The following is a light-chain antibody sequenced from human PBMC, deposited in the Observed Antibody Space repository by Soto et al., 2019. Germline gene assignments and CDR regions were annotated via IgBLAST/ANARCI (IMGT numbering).Light chain of an antibody. CDR3: MQALQTPLT. V-gene: IGKV2-28*01. CDR1: QSLLHSNGNNY. CDR2: LGS. J-gene: IGKJ5*01. Sequence: EIVMTQSPLALSVTPGESASISCRSSQSLLHSNGNNYFDWYLQKPGQSPQLLIYLGSNRASGVPDRFSGSGSGTDFTLKISGVEAEDVRVYYCMQALQTPLTFGQGTRLEIK.